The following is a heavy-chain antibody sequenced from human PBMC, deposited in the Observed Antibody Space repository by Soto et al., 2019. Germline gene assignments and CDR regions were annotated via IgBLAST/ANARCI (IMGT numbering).Heavy chain of an antibody. V-gene: IGHV3-33*01. D-gene: IGHD3-22*01. CDR1: GFTFSSYG. CDR2: IWYDGSNK. J-gene: IGHJ4*02. Sequence: PGGSLRLSCAASGFTFSSYGMHWVRQAPGKGLEWVAVIWYDGSNKYYADSVRGRFTISRDNSKNTLYLQMNSLRAEDTAVYYCARDPNYYDSSGYYYYYWGQGTLVTVSS. CDR3: ARDPNYYDSSGYYYYY.